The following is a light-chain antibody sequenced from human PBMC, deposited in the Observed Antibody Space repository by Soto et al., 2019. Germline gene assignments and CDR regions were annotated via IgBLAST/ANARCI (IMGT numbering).Light chain of an antibody. CDR1: QGLKF. CDR2: EAT. Sequence: DIQMTQSPCSVSASVGDTVTITCRASQGLKFLAWYQQKPGKAPRLLIYEATNLQSGVPPRFSGSGSGTDFTLTISSLQPDDFATYYCQQYNSHFTWTFGQGTRLEIK. V-gene: IGKV1-12*01. CDR3: QQYNSHFTWT. J-gene: IGKJ5*01.